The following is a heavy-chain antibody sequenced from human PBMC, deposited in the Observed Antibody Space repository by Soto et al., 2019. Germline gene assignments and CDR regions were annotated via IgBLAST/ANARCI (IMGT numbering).Heavy chain of an antibody. CDR3: ARQYYDFWSGYYN. J-gene: IGHJ4*02. V-gene: IGHV3-23*01. Sequence: EVQLLESGGNLVQPGGSLRLSCVASGITFSSCVMSWVRQAPGKGLEWASAVSGSGVTSKYADSVKGRFTISRDNSKNTLYLQMNSLRAEDTAVYYCARQYYDFWSGYYNWGQGTLVTVSS. CDR2: VSGSGVTS. D-gene: IGHD3-3*01. CDR1: GITFSSCV.